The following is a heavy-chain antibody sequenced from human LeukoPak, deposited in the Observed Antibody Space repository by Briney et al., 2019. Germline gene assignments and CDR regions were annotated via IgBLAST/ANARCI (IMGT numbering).Heavy chain of an antibody. V-gene: IGHV3-30*02. CDR2: IWYDGSDK. Sequence: GGSLRLSCAASGFTFSTYGMNWVRQAPGKGLEGVAFIWYDGSDKDYIDSVKGRFTISRDNSKNTLYLQMNSLRAEDTAVYYCAKDSYMSGWWGNFVYCGQGTLVTVSS. CDR1: GFTFSTYG. D-gene: IGHD6-19*01. J-gene: IGHJ4*02. CDR3: AKDSYMSGWWGNFVY.